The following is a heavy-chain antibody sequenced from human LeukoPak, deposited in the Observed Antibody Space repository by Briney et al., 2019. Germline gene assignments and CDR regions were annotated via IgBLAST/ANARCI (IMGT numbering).Heavy chain of an antibody. Sequence: GSLRLSCATSGFTFSTFWMHWVRQAPGKGLVWVSRVNHDGSSTNYADSVKGRFTISRDNAKNSLYLQMNSLRAEDTAVYYCARHKDYYGSGSCDYWGQGTLVTVSS. V-gene: IGHV3-74*01. D-gene: IGHD3-10*01. J-gene: IGHJ4*02. CDR2: VNHDGSST. CDR1: GFTFSTFW. CDR3: ARHKDYYGSGSCDY.